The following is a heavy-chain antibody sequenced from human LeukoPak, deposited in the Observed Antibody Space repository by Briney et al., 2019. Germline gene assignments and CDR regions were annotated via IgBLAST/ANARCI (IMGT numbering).Heavy chain of an antibody. Sequence: GGSLRLSCAASGFTFSSYGMHWVRQAPGKGLEWVAVISYDGSNKYYADSVKGRFTISRDNSKNTLYLQMNSLRAEDTAVYYCARGGRWLQSAFDYWGQGTLVTVSS. V-gene: IGHV3-30*06. J-gene: IGHJ4*02. CDR2: ISYDGSNK. CDR3: ARGGRWLQSAFDY. CDR1: GFTFSSYG. D-gene: IGHD5-24*01.